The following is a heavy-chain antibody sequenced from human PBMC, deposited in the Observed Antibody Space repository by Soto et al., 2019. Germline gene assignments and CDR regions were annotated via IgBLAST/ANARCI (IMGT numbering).Heavy chain of an antibody. D-gene: IGHD4-17*01. CDR2: IWYDGSNK. CDR3: ARDRTDYGGTMYYFDY. Sequence: QVQLVESGGGVVQPGRSLRLSCAASGFTFSSYGMHWVRQAPGKGLEWVAVIWYDGSNKYYADSVKGRFTISRDNSKNTLDLQMNSLRAEDTAVYYCARDRTDYGGTMYYFDYWGQGTLVTVSS. CDR1: GFTFSSYG. J-gene: IGHJ4*02. V-gene: IGHV3-33*01.